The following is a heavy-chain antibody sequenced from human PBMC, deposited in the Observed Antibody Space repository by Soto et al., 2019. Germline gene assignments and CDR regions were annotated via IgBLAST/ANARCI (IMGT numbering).Heavy chain of an antibody. CDR1: GFTFSSYA. CDR2: ISGSGGST. V-gene: IGHV3-23*01. CDR3: AKGLILGGNSPADY. D-gene: IGHD2-21*02. J-gene: IGHJ4*02. Sequence: EVQLLESVGGLVQPGGSLRLSCAASGFTFSSYAMSWVRQAPGKGLEWVSAISGSGGSTYYADSVKGRFTISRDNSKNTLYLQMNSLRAEDTAVYYCAKGLILGGNSPADYWGQGTLVTVSS.